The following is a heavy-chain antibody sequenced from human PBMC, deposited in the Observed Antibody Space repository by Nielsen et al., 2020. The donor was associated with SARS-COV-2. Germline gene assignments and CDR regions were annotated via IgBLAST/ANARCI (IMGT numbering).Heavy chain of an antibody. CDR2: TYYRSKWYN. J-gene: IGHJ6*03. V-gene: IGHV6-1*01. D-gene: IGHD4-17*01. Sequence: SQTLSLTCAISGDSLSSSSAASNWIRQSPSRGLEWLGRTYYRSKWYNDYAVSVKSRITINPDTSKNQFSLHLNSVTPEDTAVYYCARARGAYGDYYYYYYTDVWGKGTTVTVSS. CDR3: ARARGAYGDYYYYYYTDV. CDR1: GDSLSSSSAA.